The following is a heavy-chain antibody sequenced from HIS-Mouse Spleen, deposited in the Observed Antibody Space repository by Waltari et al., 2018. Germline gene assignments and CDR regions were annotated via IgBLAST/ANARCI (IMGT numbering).Heavy chain of an antibody. Sequence: QLQLQESGPGLVKPSETLSLTCTVSGGSISSSSYYWGWIRQPPGKGLEWIGSIDYSVGPYYNPSLKSRVTISVDTSKNQFSLKLSSVTAADTAVYYCARDYGDNWFDPWGQGTLVTVSS. J-gene: IGHJ5*02. CDR3: ARDYGDNWFDP. CDR1: GGSISSSSYY. D-gene: IGHD4-17*01. V-gene: IGHV4-39*07. CDR2: IDYSVGP.